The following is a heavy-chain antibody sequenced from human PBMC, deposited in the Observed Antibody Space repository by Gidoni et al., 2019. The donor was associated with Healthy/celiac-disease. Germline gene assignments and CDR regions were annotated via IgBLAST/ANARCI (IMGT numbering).Heavy chain of an antibody. CDR3: ARGSSYGYFGY. J-gene: IGHJ4*02. V-gene: IGHV3-13*04. CDR1: GFTFSSYD. Sequence: EVQLVESGGGLVQPGGSLRLSCAASGFTFSSYDMHWVRQATGKGLEWVSAIGTAGDTYYPGYVKGRFTISRENAKNSLYLQMNSLRAGDTAVYYCARGSSYGYFGYWGQGTLVTVSS. D-gene: IGHD5-18*01. CDR2: IGTAGDT.